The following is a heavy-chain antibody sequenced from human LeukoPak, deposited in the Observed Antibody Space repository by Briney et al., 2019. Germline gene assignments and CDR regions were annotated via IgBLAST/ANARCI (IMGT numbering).Heavy chain of an antibody. J-gene: IGHJ4*02. CDR2: ISSSGSTI. CDR3: ARTLYGDYVANFDY. Sequence: GGSLRLSCAASGFTFSSYEMNWVRQAPGKGLEWVSYISSSGSTIYYADSVKGLFTISRDNAKNSLYLQMNSLRAEDTAVYYCARTLYGDYVANFDYWGQGTLVTVSS. D-gene: IGHD4-17*01. V-gene: IGHV3-48*03. CDR1: GFTFSSYE.